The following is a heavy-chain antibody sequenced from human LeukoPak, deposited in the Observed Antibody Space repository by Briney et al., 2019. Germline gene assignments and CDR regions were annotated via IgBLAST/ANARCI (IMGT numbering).Heavy chain of an antibody. CDR1: GYTLTELS. CDR3: ATEKPRLTNLGAGYSYATDAFDI. CDR2: FDPEDGET. V-gene: IGHV1-24*01. D-gene: IGHD5-18*01. J-gene: IGHJ3*02. Sequence: ASVKVSCKVSGYTLTELSMHWVRQAPGKGLEWMGGFDPEDGETIYAQKFQGRVTMTEDTSTDTAYMELSSLRSEDTAVYYCATEKPRLTNLGAGYSYATDAFDIWGQGTMVTVSS.